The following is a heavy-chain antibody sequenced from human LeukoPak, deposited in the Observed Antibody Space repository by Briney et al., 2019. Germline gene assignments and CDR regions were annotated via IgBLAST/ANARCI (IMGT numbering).Heavy chain of an antibody. Sequence: SETLSLTCTVSGGSISSYYWSWIRQPPGKGLEWIGYIYYSGSTNYNPSLKSRVTISVDTSKNQFSLKLSSVTAADTAVYYCARGGPYSSGWYYLDYWGQGTLVTVSS. V-gene: IGHV4-59*01. J-gene: IGHJ4*02. CDR3: ARGGPYSSGWYYLDY. CDR2: IYYSGST. D-gene: IGHD6-19*01. CDR1: GGSISSYY.